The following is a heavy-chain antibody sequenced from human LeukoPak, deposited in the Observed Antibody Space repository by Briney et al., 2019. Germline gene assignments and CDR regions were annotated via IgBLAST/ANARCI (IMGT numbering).Heavy chain of an antibody. J-gene: IGHJ4*02. Sequence: PSETLSLTCTVSGYSISSGYYWGWIRQPPGKGLEWLASIYHSGTIYYNPSLKSRVTISVDTSKNQFSLKLTSVTAADTAVYYCARGLGRQQLVSPFDYWGQGALVTVSS. CDR1: GYSISSGYY. CDR2: IYHSGTI. D-gene: IGHD6-13*01. CDR3: ARGLGRQQLVSPFDY. V-gene: IGHV4-38-2*02.